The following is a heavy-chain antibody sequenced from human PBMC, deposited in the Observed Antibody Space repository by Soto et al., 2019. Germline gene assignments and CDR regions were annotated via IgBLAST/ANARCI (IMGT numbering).Heavy chain of an antibody. CDR2: ISSSSSYI. J-gene: IGHJ5*02. V-gene: IGHV3-21*01. CDR1: GFTFSSYS. Sequence: EVQLVESGGGLVKPGGSLRLSCAASGFTFSSYSMNWVRHAPGKGLECVSSISSSSSYIYYADSVKGRFTISRNNAKNSLYLQMNSLRAEETAVYYCARDLPGRQQLYNCFDPWGQETLVTVSS. D-gene: IGHD6-13*01. CDR3: ARDLPGRQQLYNCFDP.